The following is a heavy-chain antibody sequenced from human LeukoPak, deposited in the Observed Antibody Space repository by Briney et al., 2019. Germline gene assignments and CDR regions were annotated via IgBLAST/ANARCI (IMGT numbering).Heavy chain of an antibody. CDR2: ISYDGSNK. Sequence: GGSLRLSCAASGFTFSSYGMHWVRQAPGKGLEWVAVISYDGSNKYYADSVKGRFTTSRDNSKNTLYLQMNSLRAEDTAVYYCAKDLGLVLRYFDLMFDYWGQGTLVTVSS. CDR3: AKDLGLVLRYFDLMFDY. J-gene: IGHJ4*02. D-gene: IGHD3-9*01. CDR1: GFTFSSYG. V-gene: IGHV3-30*18.